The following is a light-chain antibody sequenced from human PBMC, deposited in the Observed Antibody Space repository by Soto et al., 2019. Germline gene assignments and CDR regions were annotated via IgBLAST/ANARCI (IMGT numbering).Light chain of an antibody. CDR2: GNN. CDR1: SSNIGATYD. CDR3: QSYDSSLSGVV. J-gene: IGLJ2*01. V-gene: IGLV1-40*01. Sequence: QAVVTQPPSVSGAPGQRVTISCTGSSSNIGATYDVHWYQQFPGTAPKLLIYGNNNRPSGVPDRFSGSKSGTSASLAITGLQAEDEADYYCQSYDSSLSGVVFGGGPKLTVL.